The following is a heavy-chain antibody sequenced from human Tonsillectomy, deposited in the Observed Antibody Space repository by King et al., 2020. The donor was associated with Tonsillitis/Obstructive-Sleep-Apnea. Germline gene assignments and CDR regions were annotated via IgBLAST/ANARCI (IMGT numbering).Heavy chain of an antibody. CDR2: IYYSGST. J-gene: IGHJ3*02. CDR1: GGSIISSTYY. V-gene: IGHV4-39*01. Sequence: QLQESGPGLVKPSETLSLTCTVSGGSIISSTYYWGWIRQPPGKGLEWIGTIYYSGSTYYNPSLKTRVTISVDTSNNQFSLKLSSVTAADTAVYYCARRVQLERRGDAFNIWGQGTMVTVSS. D-gene: IGHD1-1*01. CDR3: ARRVQLERRGDAFNI.